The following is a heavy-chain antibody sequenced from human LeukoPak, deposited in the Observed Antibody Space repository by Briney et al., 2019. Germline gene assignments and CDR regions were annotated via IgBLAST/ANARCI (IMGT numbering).Heavy chain of an antibody. CDR2: ISGSGGST. Sequence: PGGSLRLSCAASGFTFSSYAMSWVRQAPGKGLEWVSAISGSGGSTYYADSVKGRFTISRDNSKNTLYLQMNSLRAEDTAVYYCARDRVHPKSSSWTAEYFQHWGQGTLVTVSS. CDR1: GFTFSSYA. J-gene: IGHJ1*01. D-gene: IGHD6-13*01. V-gene: IGHV3-23*01. CDR3: ARDRVHPKSSSWTAEYFQH.